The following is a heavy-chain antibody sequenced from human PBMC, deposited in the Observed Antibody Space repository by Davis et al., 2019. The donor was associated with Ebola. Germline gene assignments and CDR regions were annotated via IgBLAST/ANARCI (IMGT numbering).Heavy chain of an antibody. J-gene: IGHJ4*02. CDR2: IYYSGST. CDR1: GGSTSSGGYY. D-gene: IGHD1-26*01. Sequence: SETLSLTCTVSGGSTSSGGYYWSWIRQHPGKGLEWIGYIYYSGSTNYNPSLKSRVTISVDTSKNQFSLKLSSVTAADTAVYYCARGIGGATHYWGQGTLVTVSS. V-gene: IGHV4-61*08. CDR3: ARGIGGATHY.